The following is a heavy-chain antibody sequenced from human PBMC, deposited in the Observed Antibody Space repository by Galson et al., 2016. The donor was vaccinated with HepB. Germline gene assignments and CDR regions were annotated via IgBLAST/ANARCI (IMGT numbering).Heavy chain of an antibody. V-gene: IGHV4-59*01. J-gene: IGHJ4*02. CDR3: TTYLERHGGTGY. Sequence: LRLSCAASGFTFNHYAMTWVRQPAGKGLEWMGHTYYTRSTSYNPSLRSRATILIDTSRNQFSLTLSSVTAADTAVYYCTTYLERHGGTGYWGQGTLVTVSS. CDR1: GFTFNHYA. D-gene: IGHD1-1*01. CDR2: TYYTRST.